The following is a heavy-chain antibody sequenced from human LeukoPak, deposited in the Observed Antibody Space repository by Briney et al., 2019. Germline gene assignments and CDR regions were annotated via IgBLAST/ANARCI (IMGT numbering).Heavy chain of an antibody. D-gene: IGHD4-23*01. CDR3: ASSTVVTSYYYYGMDV. CDR2: MYYTGST. J-gene: IGHJ6*02. Sequence: SETLSLTCTVSGGSISSYYWSWIRQPPGKGLEWIGYMYYTGSTNYSPSLKSRVTISVDTSRNQFSLKLSSVTAADTAVYYCASSTVVTSYYYYGMDVWGQGTTVTVSS. V-gene: IGHV4-59*01. CDR1: GGSISSYY.